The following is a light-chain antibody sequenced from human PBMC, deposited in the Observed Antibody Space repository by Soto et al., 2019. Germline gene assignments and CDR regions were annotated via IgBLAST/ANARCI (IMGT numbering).Light chain of an antibody. CDR3: QQSYSTPIT. V-gene: IGKV1-39*01. Sequence: DIQMTQSPSSLSASVGDRVTITCRASQSISSYLNWYQQKPGKAPKLLIYAASSLQSGVPSRFSGSGYGTDFTLTISRLQPEDFATYYFQQSYSTPITVGQGTRLAIK. J-gene: IGKJ5*01. CDR1: QSISSY. CDR2: AAS.